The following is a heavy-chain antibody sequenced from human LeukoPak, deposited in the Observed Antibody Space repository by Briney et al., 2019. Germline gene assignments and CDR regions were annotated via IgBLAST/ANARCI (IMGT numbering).Heavy chain of an antibody. CDR1: GYTFTTYG. D-gene: IGHD3-9*01. J-gene: IGHJ4*02. V-gene: IGHV1-18*01. CDR3: ARDRRPIDWLLSTPPSYFDY. CDR2: INPYNGNT. Sequence: GASVKVSCTASGYTFTTYGISWVRQAPGQGFEWMGWINPYNGNTNYAQKFQGRVIMTTDTSTTTAYMELRSLRSDDTAVYYCARDRRPIDWLLSTPPSYFDYWGQGTLVTVSS.